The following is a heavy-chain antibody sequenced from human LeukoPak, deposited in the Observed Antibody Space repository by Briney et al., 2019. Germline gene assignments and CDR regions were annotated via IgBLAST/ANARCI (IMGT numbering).Heavy chain of an antibody. D-gene: IGHD6-19*01. Sequence: SETLSLTCTVSGGSISSYYWSWIRQPPGKGLEWIGYIYYSGSTNYNPSLKSRVTISVDTSKNQFSLKLSSVTAADTAVYYCARRYSSGWYNYWGQGTLVTVSS. CDR2: IYYSGST. CDR1: GGSISSYY. V-gene: IGHV4-59*12. J-gene: IGHJ4*02. CDR3: ARRYSSGWYNY.